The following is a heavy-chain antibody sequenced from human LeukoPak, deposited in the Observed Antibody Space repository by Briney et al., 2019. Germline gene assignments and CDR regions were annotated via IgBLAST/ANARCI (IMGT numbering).Heavy chain of an antibody. J-gene: IGHJ4*02. CDR3: ATTEQWLVQGGFDY. D-gene: IGHD6-19*01. V-gene: IGHV3-23*01. CDR2: ISGSGGST. Sequence: GGSLRLSCAASGFTFSSYAMSWVRQAPGKGLEWVSAISGSGGSTYYADSVKGRFTISRDNSKNTLYLQMNSLRAEDTAVFYCATTEQWLVQGGFDYWGQGTLVTVSS. CDR1: GFTFSSYA.